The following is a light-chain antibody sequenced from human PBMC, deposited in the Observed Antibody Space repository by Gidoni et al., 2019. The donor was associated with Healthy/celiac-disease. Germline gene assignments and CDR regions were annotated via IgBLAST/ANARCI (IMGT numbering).Light chain of an antibody. CDR2: GAS. V-gene: IGKV1-33*01. CDR3: QQYDNLPLT. CDR1: QDISNY. J-gene: IGKJ4*01. Sequence: DIQITQSPSSLSASVGDGVTITCQAIQDISNYLNWYQQKPGKAPRLLIYGASNLETGVPSRFSGSGSGTYFTCTISVLQPEVIATYYGQQYDNLPLTFGGGTKVEIK.